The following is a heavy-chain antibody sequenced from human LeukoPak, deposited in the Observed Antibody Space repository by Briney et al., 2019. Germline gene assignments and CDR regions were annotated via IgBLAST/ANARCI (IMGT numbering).Heavy chain of an antibody. V-gene: IGHV3-7*01. CDR2: VKPDGSVG. CDR3: TQNLVAAAGDH. Sequence: GGSLRLSCAASGFTFSSYWMTWVRQAPGKGLEWVANVKPDGSVGYYVDSVRGRFIISRDNAGNSLYLQMNSLRVEDTAVYYCTQNLVAAAGDHWGQGTLLIVSS. J-gene: IGHJ4*02. D-gene: IGHD6-13*01. CDR1: GFTFSSYW.